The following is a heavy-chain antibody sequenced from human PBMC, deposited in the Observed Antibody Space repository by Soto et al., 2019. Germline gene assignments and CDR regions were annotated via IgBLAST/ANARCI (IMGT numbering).Heavy chain of an antibody. D-gene: IGHD3-16*01. CDR2: IFWNDDR. V-gene: IGHV2-5*01. CDR1: GCSLSTRAVG. J-gene: IGHJ4*02. CDR3: AHSPGYNNIWGNYLGDY. Sequence: QITLKESGPPLVKPTQTLMLTCTFSGCSLSTRAVGVGWIRQPPGKAPEWLALIFWNDDRRYSPSLKSRLSITKDTSKNQVVLTMTNMEPEDTATYYCAHSPGYNNIWGNYLGDYGGQGTLVTVSS.